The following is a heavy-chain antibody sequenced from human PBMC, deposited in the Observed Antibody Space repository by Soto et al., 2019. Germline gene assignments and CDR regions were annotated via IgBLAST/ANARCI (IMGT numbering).Heavy chain of an antibody. Sequence: EVQLVESGGGLVQPGRSLRLSCAASGFTFDDYAMHWVRQAPGKGLEWVSGISWNSGSIGYADSVKGRVTISRDNAKNSLYLQMNSLRAEDTALYYCAKVGVGATFDYWGQGTLVTVSS. V-gene: IGHV3-9*01. CDR3: AKVGVGATFDY. CDR2: ISWNSGSI. J-gene: IGHJ4*02. D-gene: IGHD1-26*01. CDR1: GFTFDDYA.